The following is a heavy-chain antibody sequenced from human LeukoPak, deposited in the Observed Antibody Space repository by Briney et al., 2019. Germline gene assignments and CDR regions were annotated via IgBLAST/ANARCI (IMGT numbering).Heavy chain of an antibody. V-gene: IGHV4-39*01. J-gene: IGHJ4*02. Sequence: SETLSLTCTVSGGSISSSSYYWGWIRQPPGKGLEWIGSIYYSGSTYYNPSLKSRVTISVDTSKNQFSLKLSSVTAADTAVYYCARYLAAAGTDGNHFDYWGQGTLVTVSS. CDR2: IYYSGST. CDR1: GGSISSSSYY. CDR3: ARYLAAAGTDGNHFDY. D-gene: IGHD6-13*01.